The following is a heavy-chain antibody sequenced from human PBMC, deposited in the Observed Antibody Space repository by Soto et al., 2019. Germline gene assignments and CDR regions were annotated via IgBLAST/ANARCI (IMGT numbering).Heavy chain of an antibody. Sequence: GSGPTMVNPTETLTLTCTVSGFSLSNARMGVSWIRQPPGKALEWLAHIFSNDEKSYSTSLKSRLTISKDTSKSQVVLTMTNIDPVHPATYYCARRYRRRWWEFDPCGQGTLVTVPS. J-gene: IGHJ5*02. CDR2: IFSNDEK. CDR1: GFSLSNARMG. V-gene: IGHV2-26*01. D-gene: IGHD6-13*01. CDR3: ARRYRRRWWEFDP.